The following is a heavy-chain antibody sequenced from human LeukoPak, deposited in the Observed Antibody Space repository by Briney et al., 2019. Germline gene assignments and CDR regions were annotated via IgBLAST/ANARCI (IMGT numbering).Heavy chain of an antibody. CDR2: ISAYNGNT. Sequence: ASVKVSCKASGYTFTSYGISWVRQAPGQGLEWMGWISAYNGNTNYAQKLQGRVTMTTDTSTSTAYMELRSLRSDDTAVYYCARGYYDILTGYARPFDYWGQGTLVTVSS. CDR1: GYTFTSYG. V-gene: IGHV1-18*01. J-gene: IGHJ4*02. D-gene: IGHD3-9*01. CDR3: ARGYYDILTGYARPFDY.